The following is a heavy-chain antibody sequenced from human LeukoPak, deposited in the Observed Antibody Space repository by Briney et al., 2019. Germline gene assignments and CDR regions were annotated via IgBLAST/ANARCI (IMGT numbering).Heavy chain of an antibody. V-gene: IGHV3-13*01. J-gene: IGHJ4*02. CDR2: IGTAGDT. D-gene: IGHD3-9*01. Sequence: PGGSLRLSCAASGFTFSSYDMHWVRQATGKGLEWVSAIGTAGDTYYPGSVKGRFTISRDNSKNTLYLQMNSLRAEDTAVYYCAKDVERLDYFDYWGQGTLVTVSS. CDR1: GFTFSSYD. CDR3: AKDVERLDYFDY.